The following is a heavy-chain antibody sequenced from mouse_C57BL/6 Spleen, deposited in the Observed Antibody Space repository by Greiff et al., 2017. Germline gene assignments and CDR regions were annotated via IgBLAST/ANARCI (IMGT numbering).Heavy chain of an antibody. CDR2: IYPGDGDT. J-gene: IGHJ2*01. V-gene: IGHV1-80*01. Sequence: QVHVKQSGAELVKPGASVKISCKASGYAFSSYWMNWVKQRPGKGLEWIGQIYPGDGDTNYNGKFKGKATLTAEKSSSTAYMQLSSLTSEDSAVDFCARGYYGSSPHFDYWGQGTTLTVSS. CDR1: GYAFSSYW. D-gene: IGHD1-1*01. CDR3: ARGYYGSSPHFDY.